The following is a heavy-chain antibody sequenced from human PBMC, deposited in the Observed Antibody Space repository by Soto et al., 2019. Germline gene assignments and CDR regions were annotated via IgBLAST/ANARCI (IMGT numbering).Heavy chain of an antibody. Sequence: SETLSLTCTVSGGSISSYYWSWIRQPPGKGLEWIGYIYYSGSTNYNPSLKSRVTISVDTSKNQFSLKLSSVTAADTAVYYCARDQRDYYDSSGYYYSWFDPWGQGTLVTVS. V-gene: IGHV4-59*01. J-gene: IGHJ5*02. D-gene: IGHD3-22*01. CDR3: ARDQRDYYDSSGYYYSWFDP. CDR2: IYYSGST. CDR1: GGSISSYY.